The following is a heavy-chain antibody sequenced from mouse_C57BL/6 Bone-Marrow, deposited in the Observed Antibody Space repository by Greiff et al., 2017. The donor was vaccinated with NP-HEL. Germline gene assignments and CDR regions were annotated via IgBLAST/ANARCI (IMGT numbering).Heavy chain of an antibody. CDR1: GFNIKDYY. D-gene: IGHD1-1*01. V-gene: IGHV14-1*01. Sequence: EVQLQQSGAELVRPGASVKLSCTASGFNIKDYYMHWVKQRPEQGLEWIGRIDPEDGDTEYAPKFQGKATMTANTSSNTAYLQLSSLTSEDTAVYYGTLFTTVVAYCYDMDYWGQGTSVTVSS. J-gene: IGHJ4*01. CDR3: TLFTTVVAYCYDMDY. CDR2: IDPEDGDT.